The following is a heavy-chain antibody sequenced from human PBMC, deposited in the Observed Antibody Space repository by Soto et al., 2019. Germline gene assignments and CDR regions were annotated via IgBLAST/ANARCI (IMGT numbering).Heavy chain of an antibody. CDR2: IYPGDSET. CDR1: GYSFTSYW. J-gene: IGHJ4*02. Sequence: GESLKISCKGSGYSFTSYWIGWVRQMPGKGLEWMGIIYPGDSETRYSPSFQGQVTISADKSNTTAYLQWSGLKASDTSMYYCARHVGYSSSKWLDYWGQGTLVTVSS. CDR3: ARHVGYSSSKWLDY. V-gene: IGHV5-51*01. D-gene: IGHD6-6*01.